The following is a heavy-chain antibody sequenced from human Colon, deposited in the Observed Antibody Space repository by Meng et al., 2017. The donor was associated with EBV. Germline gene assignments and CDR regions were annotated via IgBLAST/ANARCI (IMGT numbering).Heavy chain of an antibody. D-gene: IGHD2-2*01. Sequence: QVQLQESGPGLVKPSQXLSLTCPVSGDSISSGEYFWSWIRQPPGKGLEWIGYMDYRGSTFYNPSLKSRVTISVDTSKNQFSLKLSSVTAADTAVYFCARGELLWDYWGQGTLVTVSS. J-gene: IGHJ4*02. CDR1: GDSISSGEYF. V-gene: IGHV4-30-4*01. CDR3: ARGELLWDY. CDR2: MDYRGST.